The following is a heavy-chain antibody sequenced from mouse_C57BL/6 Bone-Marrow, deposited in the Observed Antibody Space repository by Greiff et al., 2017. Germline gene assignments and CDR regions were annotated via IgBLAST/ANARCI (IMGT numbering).Heavy chain of an antibody. V-gene: IGHV5-6*02. Sequence: DVKLVESGGDLVKPGGSLKLSCAASGFTFSSYGMSWVRQTPDKRLEWVATISSGGSYTYYPDSVKGRFTISRDNAKNTLYLQMSSLKSEDTAMYYCARHFYYYGSSYYAMDYWGQGTSVTVSS. CDR1: GFTFSSYG. CDR3: ARHFYYYGSSYYAMDY. J-gene: IGHJ4*01. CDR2: ISSGGSYT. D-gene: IGHD1-1*01.